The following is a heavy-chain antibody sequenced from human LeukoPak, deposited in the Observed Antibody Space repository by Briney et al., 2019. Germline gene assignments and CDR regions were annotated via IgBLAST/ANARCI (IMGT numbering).Heavy chain of an antibody. Sequence: GGSLRLSCAASGFTFSSYAMHWVRQATGKGLEYVSAISSNGGSTYYANSVKRRFTISRDNSKNTLYLQMGSLRAEDMAVYYCARDYDSSPNYFDYWGQGTLVTVSS. V-gene: IGHV3-64*01. CDR1: GFTFSSYA. CDR3: ARDYDSSPNYFDY. D-gene: IGHD3-22*01. J-gene: IGHJ4*02. CDR2: ISSNGGST.